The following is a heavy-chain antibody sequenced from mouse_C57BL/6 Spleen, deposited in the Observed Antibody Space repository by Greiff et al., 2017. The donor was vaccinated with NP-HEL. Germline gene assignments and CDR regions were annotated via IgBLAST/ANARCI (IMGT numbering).Heavy chain of an antibody. Sequence: QVQLKQSGPGLVQPSQSLSITCTVSGFSLTSYGVHWVRQSPGKGLEWLGVIWRGGSTDYNAAFKSRLSITKDNSKSQVFFKMNSLQADDTAIYYCAKNWGTTVAHMDYWSQGTSVTVSS. D-gene: IGHD1-1*01. CDR2: IWRGGST. CDR3: AKNWGTTVAHMDY. V-gene: IGHV2-5*01. J-gene: IGHJ4*01. CDR1: GFSLTSYG.